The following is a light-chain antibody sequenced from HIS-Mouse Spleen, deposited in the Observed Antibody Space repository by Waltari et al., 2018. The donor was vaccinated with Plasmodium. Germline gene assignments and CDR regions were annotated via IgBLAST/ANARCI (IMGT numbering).Light chain of an antibody. J-gene: IGKJ2*01. V-gene: IGKV1-5*03. Sequence: QIPQSHSTLFAPVGDRATITCRASQGISSWLAWYQQKPGKAPKLLIYMASSLESGVPSRFSGSGSGTEFTLTISSLQPDDFATYYCQQYNSYSYTFGQGTKLEIK. CDR1: QGISSW. CDR3: QQYNSYSYT. CDR2: MAS.